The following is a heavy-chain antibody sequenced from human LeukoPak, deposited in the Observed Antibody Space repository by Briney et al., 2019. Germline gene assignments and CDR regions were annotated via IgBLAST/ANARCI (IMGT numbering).Heavy chain of an antibody. D-gene: IGHD2-15*01. V-gene: IGHV4-34*01. J-gene: IGHJ4*02. CDR2: INHSGST. CDR3: ARENYCSGGSCYSFDY. Sequence: SETLSLTCAVYGGSFSGYYWSWIRQPPGTGLEWIGEINHSGSTNYNPSLKSRVTISVDTSKNQFSLKLSSVTAADTAVYYCARENYCSGGSCYSFDYWGQGTLVTVSS. CDR1: GGSFSGYY.